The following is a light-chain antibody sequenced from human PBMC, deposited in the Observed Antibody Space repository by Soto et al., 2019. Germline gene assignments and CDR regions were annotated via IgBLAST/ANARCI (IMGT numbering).Light chain of an antibody. CDR1: QSVSIK. J-gene: IGKJ4*01. CDR3: QQYNDWPPQLT. V-gene: IGKV3-15*01. Sequence: EIVMTQSPATLSVSPGERATVSCRASQSVSIKLAWYQQKPGQAPRLLIYPASTRATDIPARLSGSGSGTEFTLTISILQSEDSAVYYCQQYNDWPPQLTFGGGTKVEIK. CDR2: PAS.